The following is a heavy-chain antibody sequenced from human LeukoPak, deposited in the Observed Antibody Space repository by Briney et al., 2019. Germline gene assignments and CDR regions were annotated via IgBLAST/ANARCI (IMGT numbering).Heavy chain of an antibody. CDR1: GDSVSNKNTA. J-gene: IGHJ4*02. Sequence: SQTLSLTCAISGDSVSNKNTAWNWIRQSPSRGLEWLGRTYYRSKWHNTYAASVKSRITINPDTSKNQFSLQLNSVTPEDTAVYYCARGPLGPAAGPFDYWGQGTLVTVSS. V-gene: IGHV6-1*01. CDR3: ARGPLGPAAGPFDY. CDR2: TYYRSKWHN. D-gene: IGHD6-13*01.